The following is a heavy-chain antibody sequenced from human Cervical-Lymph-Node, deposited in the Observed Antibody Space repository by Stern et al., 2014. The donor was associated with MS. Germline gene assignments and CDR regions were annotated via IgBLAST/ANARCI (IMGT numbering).Heavy chain of an antibody. CDR1: GFTFDDYA. J-gene: IGHJ2*01. D-gene: IGHD6-6*01. Sequence: QLVESGGGLVQPGRSLRLSCAASGFTFDDYAMHWVRQAPGKGLEWVSGISWNSGTIGYADSVKGRFTISRDTAKNSLYLQMNSLISEDTALYYCAKDYSSSSNRYFDLWGRGTLVTVSS. CDR3: AKDYSSSSNRYFDL. V-gene: IGHV3-9*01. CDR2: ISWNSGTI.